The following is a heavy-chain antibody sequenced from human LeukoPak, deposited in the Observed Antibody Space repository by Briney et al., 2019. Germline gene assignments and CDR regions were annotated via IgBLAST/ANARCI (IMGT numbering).Heavy chain of an antibody. J-gene: IGHJ4*02. CDR1: GFTFSSYG. D-gene: IGHD5-18*01. V-gene: IGHV3-30*02. CDR2: IRYDGSNK. Sequence: PGGSLRLSCAASGFTFSSYGMHWVRQAPGKALEWVAFIRYDGSNKYYADSVKGRFTISRDNSKNTLYLQMNSLRAEDTAVYYCAKERDTAMVTIDYWGQGTLVTVSS. CDR3: AKERDTAMVTIDY.